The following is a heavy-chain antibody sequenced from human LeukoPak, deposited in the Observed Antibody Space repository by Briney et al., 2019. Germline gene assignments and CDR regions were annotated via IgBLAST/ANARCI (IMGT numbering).Heavy chain of an antibody. Sequence: SETLSLTCTVSGGSISSSSYYWGWIRQPPGKGLEWIGYIYYSGSTNYNPSLKSRVTISVDTSKNQFSLKLSSVTAADTAVYYCARDKSYYYGSGSSDFDLWGRGTLVTVSS. CDR1: GGSISSSSYY. CDR3: ARDKSYYYGSGSSDFDL. CDR2: IYYSGST. J-gene: IGHJ2*01. D-gene: IGHD3-10*01. V-gene: IGHV4-61*05.